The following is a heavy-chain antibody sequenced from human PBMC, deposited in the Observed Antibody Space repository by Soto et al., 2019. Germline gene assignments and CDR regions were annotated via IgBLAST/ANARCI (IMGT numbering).Heavy chain of an antibody. Sequence: PGESLKISCQGSGYPFTSYWISWVRQMPGKDLEWMGRIDPSDSYANYRPSLQDHVTISADKSISTAYLQWSSLKASDTAMYYCVREKCPSTRCHTPAFDIWGQGRTVTVSS. CDR3: VREKCPSTRCHTPAFDI. CDR1: GYPFTSYW. D-gene: IGHD2-2*02. J-gene: IGHJ3*02. V-gene: IGHV5-10-1*01. CDR2: IDPSDSYA.